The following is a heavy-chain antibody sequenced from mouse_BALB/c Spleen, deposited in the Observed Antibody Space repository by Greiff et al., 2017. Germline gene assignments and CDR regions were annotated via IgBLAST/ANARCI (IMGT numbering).Heavy chain of an antibody. Sequence: EVKVVESGAELVKPGASVKLSCTASGFNIKDTYMHWVKQRPEQGLEWIGRIDPANGNTKYDPKFQGKATITADTSSNTAYLQLSSLTSEDTAVYYCARSGEGAMDYWGQGTSVTVSS. CDR1: GFNIKDTY. CDR3: ARSGEGAMDY. V-gene: IGHV14-3*02. J-gene: IGHJ4*01. CDR2: IDPANGNT.